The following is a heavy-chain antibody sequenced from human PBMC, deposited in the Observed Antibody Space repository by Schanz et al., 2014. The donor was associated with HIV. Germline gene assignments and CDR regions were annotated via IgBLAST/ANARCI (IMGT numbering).Heavy chain of an antibody. J-gene: IGHJ5*02. CDR3: ARDLGGDFWSTQGGLDP. V-gene: IGHV1-46*01. CDR2: INPSGGRA. CDR1: GFTLTSYY. Sequence: QVQLVQSGPEVRKPGASVKLSCKASGFTLTSYYIHWVRQAPGQGLEWMGKINPSGGRASYAQKFQGRVTMTRDTSTSTVYMELSSLRSEDTAIYYCARDLGGDFWSTQGGLDPWGQGTLVTVSS. D-gene: IGHD3-3*01.